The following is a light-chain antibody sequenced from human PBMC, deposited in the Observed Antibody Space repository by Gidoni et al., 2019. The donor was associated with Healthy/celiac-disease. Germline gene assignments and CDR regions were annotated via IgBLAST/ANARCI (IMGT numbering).Light chain of an antibody. CDR1: QSISSW. CDR2: KAS. V-gene: IGKV1-5*03. J-gene: IGKJ2*01. Sequence: DIQMTPSPSTLSASGGDRVTITCRASQSISSWLAWYQQKPGKAPKLLIYKASSLESGVPSRFSGSGSGTEFTLTISSLQADDFATYYCQQYNSYSYTFGQGTKLEIK. CDR3: QQYNSYSYT.